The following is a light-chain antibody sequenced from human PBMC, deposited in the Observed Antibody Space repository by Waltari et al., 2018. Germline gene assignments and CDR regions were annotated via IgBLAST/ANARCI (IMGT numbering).Light chain of an antibody. CDR3: LQYNGEPRT. Sequence: DIQLTQSPSSLSASAGDRVIITCRVSQGISSYLNWYRQKPGKVPKLLIYSASNLQSGVPSRFSGSGSGTDFSLVISSLQPEEVETYYCLQYNGEPRTFGQGTKVEVK. J-gene: IGKJ1*01. CDR2: SAS. CDR1: QGISSY. V-gene: IGKV1-27*01.